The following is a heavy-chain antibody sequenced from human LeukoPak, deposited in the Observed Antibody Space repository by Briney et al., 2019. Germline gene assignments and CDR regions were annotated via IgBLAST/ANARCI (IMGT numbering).Heavy chain of an antibody. CDR2: ISTAGDT. CDR1: GFTFSSYD. CDR3: ARARTSGTYYFDY. D-gene: IGHD1-26*01. J-gene: IGHJ4*02. Sequence: GGSLRLSCAASGFTFSSYDMHWVRHATGKGLEWVSGISTAGDTYYAGSVKGRFTISRENAKSSLYLQMNSLRAGDTAVYYCARARTSGTYYFDYWGQGALVTVSS. V-gene: IGHV3-13*04.